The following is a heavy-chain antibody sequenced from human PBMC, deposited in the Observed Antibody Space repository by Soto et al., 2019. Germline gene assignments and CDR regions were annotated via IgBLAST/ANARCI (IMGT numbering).Heavy chain of an antibody. Sequence: ASVKVSCKASGGTFANFIMNWVRQTPGQGLEWMGGIVPMLGTPTYAEKFKGRVTISATASTSTAYMDLTSLRSEDTAIYYCARNGTYGSSLSPYSGMDVWGQGTTVTVSS. CDR3: ARNGTYGSSLSPYSGMDV. CDR1: GGTFANFI. CDR2: IVPMLGTP. D-gene: IGHD3-10*01. V-gene: IGHV1-69*13. J-gene: IGHJ6*02.